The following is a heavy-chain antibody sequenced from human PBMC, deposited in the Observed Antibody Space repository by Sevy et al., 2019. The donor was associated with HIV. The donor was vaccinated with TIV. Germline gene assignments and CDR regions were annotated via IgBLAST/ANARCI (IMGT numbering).Heavy chain of an antibody. V-gene: IGHV3-7*03. D-gene: IGHD3-22*01. J-gene: IGHJ4*02. CDR3: ARGYYYDSSGYLGSLYYFDY. CDR2: IKQDGSEK. Sequence: GGSLRLSCAASGFTFSSYWMSWVRQAPGKGLEWVANIKQDGSEKYYVDSVKGRFTISRDNAKNSLYLQMNSLRAGDTAVYYCARGYYYDSSGYLGSLYYFDYWGQGTLVTVSS. CDR1: GFTFSSYW.